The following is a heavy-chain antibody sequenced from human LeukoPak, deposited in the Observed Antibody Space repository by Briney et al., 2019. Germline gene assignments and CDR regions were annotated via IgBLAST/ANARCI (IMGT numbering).Heavy chain of an antibody. CDR1: GFTFSSYC. J-gene: IGHJ4*02. CDR3: ARRYYYDSSGYYSLAFDY. D-gene: IGHD3-22*01. Sequence: GGSLRLSCAASGFTFSSYCMHWVRQAPGKGLVWVSRINSDGSSTSYADSVKGRFTISRDNAKNTLYLQMNSLRAEDTAVYYCARRYYYDSSGYYSLAFDYWGQGTLVTVSS. CDR2: INSDGSST. V-gene: IGHV3-74*01.